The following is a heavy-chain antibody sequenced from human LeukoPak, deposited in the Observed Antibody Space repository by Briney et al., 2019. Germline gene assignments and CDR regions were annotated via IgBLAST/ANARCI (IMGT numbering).Heavy chain of an antibody. CDR1: GFTFRSYW. Sequence: GGSLRLSCTASGFTFRSYWMAWVRQAPGKGLEWVANIKEDESAKHQADSVKGRFTISRDNAQNSVYLQMSSLRGEDTAVYYCARDVGGSLDYWGQGTLVTVSS. D-gene: IGHD1-26*01. J-gene: IGHJ4*02. CDR3: ARDVGGSLDY. V-gene: IGHV3-7*01. CDR2: IKEDESAK.